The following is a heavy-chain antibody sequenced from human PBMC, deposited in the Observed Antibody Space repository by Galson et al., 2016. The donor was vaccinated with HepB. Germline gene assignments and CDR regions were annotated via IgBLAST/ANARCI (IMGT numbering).Heavy chain of an antibody. Sequence: SLRLSCAGSGFTLSRYWMSWVRQAPGKGLEWVANIKEGGSEKKYVDSVKGRFTISRDNAKNSVYLQMNSLRAEDTAVYYCTRDIAAFEGVMEWGQGTLVTIPS. V-gene: IGHV3-7*04. D-gene: IGHD3-16*01. CDR2: IKEGGSEK. J-gene: IGHJ4*02. CDR1: GFTLSRYW. CDR3: TRDIAAFEGVME.